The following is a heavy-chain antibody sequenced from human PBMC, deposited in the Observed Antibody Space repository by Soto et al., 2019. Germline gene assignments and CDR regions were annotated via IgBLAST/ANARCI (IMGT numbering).Heavy chain of an antibody. CDR2: INHRGIM. Sequence: QVQLQQWGEGLLKHSETLSLTCAVYGGSFSGDYWNWICQSPGKGLEWIGEINHRGIMNYNPSLKSRAIIFVDTSKKQLTLQLTAVTAADTAVDYCARGASTERYCSPSGGAWFDPWGQGTLVAVSS. V-gene: IGHV4-34*02. D-gene: IGHD2-15*01. CDR3: ARGASTERYCSPSGGAWFDP. J-gene: IGHJ5*02. CDR1: GGSFSGDY.